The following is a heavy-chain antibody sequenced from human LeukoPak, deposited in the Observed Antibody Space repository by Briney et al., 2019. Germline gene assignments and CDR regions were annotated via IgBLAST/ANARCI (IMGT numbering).Heavy chain of an antibody. CDR3: ARGGTAAETSGFDH. Sequence: ASVKVSCTASGYTFASHDIIWVRQAPGQGLEYMGWLRTDNDDADYAEKFQGRVNLTRDTSTSTAYLELNSLTFDDTAVYYCARGGTAAETSGFDHWGRGTQGTVSA. D-gene: IGHD6-13*01. V-gene: IGHV1-8*01. CDR1: GYTFASHD. J-gene: IGHJ4*01. CDR2: LRTDNDDA.